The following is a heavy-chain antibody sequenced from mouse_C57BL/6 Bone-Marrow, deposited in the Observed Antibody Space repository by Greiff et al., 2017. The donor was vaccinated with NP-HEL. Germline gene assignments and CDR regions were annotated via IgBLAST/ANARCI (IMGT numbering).Heavy chain of an antibody. V-gene: IGHV1-43*01. D-gene: IGHD2-5*01. CDR3: ARDYSNYGGGY. CDR2: INPSTGGT. J-gene: IGHJ2*01. Sequence: VQLQQSGPELVKPGASVKISCKASGYSFPGYYMHWVKQSSEKSLEWIGEINPSTGGTSYNQKFKGKATLTVDKSSSTAYMQLKSLTSEDSAVYYCARDYSNYGGGYWGQGTTLTVSS. CDR1: GYSFPGYY.